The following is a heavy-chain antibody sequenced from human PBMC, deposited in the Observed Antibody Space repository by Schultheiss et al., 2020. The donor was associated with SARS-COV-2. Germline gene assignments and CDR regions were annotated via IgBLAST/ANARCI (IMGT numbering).Heavy chain of an antibody. CDR1: GGSFSGYY. CDR3: ARGRYVAAAGYYFDS. J-gene: IGHJ4*02. Sequence: SETLSLTCAVYGGSFSGYYWSWIRQPPGKGLEWIGEINHSGNTNYNPSLKSRLTISVDTSKNQFSLKLSSVTAADTAVYYCARGRYVAAAGYYFDSWGQGTLVTVSS. V-gene: IGHV4-34*01. D-gene: IGHD6-13*01. CDR2: INHSGNT.